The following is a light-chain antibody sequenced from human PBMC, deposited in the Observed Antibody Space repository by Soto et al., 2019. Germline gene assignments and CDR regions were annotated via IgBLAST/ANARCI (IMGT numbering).Light chain of an antibody. V-gene: IGLV1-40*01. Sequence: QSVLTQPPSVSGAPGQRVTISCTGGSSNIGAGYDVHWYQQLPGTAPKLLIYGNSNRPSGVPDRFSGSKSGTSASLAITGLQAEDEADYYCQSYDSSVYVFGTGTKVTVL. CDR2: GNS. J-gene: IGLJ1*01. CDR1: SSNIGAGYD. CDR3: QSYDSSVYV.